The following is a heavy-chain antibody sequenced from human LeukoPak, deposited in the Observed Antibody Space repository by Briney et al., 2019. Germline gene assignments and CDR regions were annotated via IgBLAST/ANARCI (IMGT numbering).Heavy chain of an antibody. J-gene: IGHJ4*02. Sequence: SETLSLTCTVSGGSISSYYWSWIRQPPGKGLEWIGYIYYSGSTNYNPSLKSRVTISVDTSKNQFSLKLSSVTAADTAVYYCARGDVLRFLEWPYYFDYWGQGTLVTVSP. V-gene: IGHV4-59*12. CDR2: IYYSGST. CDR3: ARGDVLRFLEWPYYFDY. D-gene: IGHD3-3*01. CDR1: GGSISSYY.